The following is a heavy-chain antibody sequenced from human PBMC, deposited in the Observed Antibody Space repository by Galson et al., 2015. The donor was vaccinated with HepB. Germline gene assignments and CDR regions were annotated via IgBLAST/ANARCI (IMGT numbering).Heavy chain of an antibody. CDR1: GFTFSYYA. D-gene: IGHD6-19*01. J-gene: IGHJ4*02. CDR3: AKVFPEKTDGWYRQALYYFDS. Sequence: SLRLSCAASGFTFSYYAMSWVPQAPGKGLEWISAITPSGDNTYSAASMKGRFFISRDNSQNTLFLQMNSLRADDTAIYFCAKVFPEKTDGWYRQALYYFDSWGQGTRVTVSS. CDR2: ITPSGDNT. V-gene: IGHV3-23*01.